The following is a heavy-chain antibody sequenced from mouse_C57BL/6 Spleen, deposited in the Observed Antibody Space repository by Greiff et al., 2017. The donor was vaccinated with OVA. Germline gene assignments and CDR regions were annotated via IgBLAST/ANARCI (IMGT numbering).Heavy chain of an antibody. CDR1: GYTFTSYW. V-gene: IGHV1-55*01. Sequence: QVQLQQPGAELVKPGASVKMSCKASGYTFTSYWITWVKQRPGQGLEWIGDIYPGSGSTNYNEKFKSKATLTVDTSSSTAYMQLSSLTSEDSAVYYCARSSGGNYVPRGYFEVWGTGTTVTVSS. CDR3: ARSSGGNYVPRGYFEV. J-gene: IGHJ1*03. CDR2: IYPGSGST.